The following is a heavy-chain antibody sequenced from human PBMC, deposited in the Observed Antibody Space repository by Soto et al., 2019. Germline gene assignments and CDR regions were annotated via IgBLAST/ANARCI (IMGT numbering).Heavy chain of an antibody. CDR1: GYDFNTNW. D-gene: IGHD3-3*01. V-gene: IGHV5-51*01. CDR3: ARLPRDCSTKSCYYADH. Sequence: PRGSLKISCRASGYDFNTNWFGWVRQLPGRGLEWVGIMYPGDSDTRLHPSLQGHVTLSADVTVSTAFLQWRTLKTSESGMYFSARLPRDCSTKSCYYADHWGQGASVTVSS. J-gene: IGHJ4*02. CDR2: MYPGDSDT.